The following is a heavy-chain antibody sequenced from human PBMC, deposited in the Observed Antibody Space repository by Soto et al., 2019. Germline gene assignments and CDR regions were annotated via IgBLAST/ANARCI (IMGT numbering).Heavy chain of an antibody. Sequence: PGGSLRLSCAASGFTFSSYGMHWVRQAPGKGLEWVAAISYDGSNKYYADSVKGRFTISRDNSKNTLYLQMNSLRAEDTAVYYCAKAGYCSSTSCYNDYWGQGTLVTVSS. CDR2: ISYDGSNK. CDR3: AKAGYCSSTSCYNDY. D-gene: IGHD2-2*02. V-gene: IGHV3-30*18. CDR1: GFTFSSYG. J-gene: IGHJ4*02.